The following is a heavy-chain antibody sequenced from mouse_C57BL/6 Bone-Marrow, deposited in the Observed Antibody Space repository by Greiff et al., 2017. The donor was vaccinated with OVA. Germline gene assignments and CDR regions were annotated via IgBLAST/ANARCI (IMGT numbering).Heavy chain of an antibody. CDR1: GFTFSDYY. CDR3: ARQTGTWFAY. D-gene: IGHD4-1*01. Sequence: EVKLVESGGGLVQPGGSLKLSCAASGFTFSDYYMYWVRQTPEKRLEWVAYISNGGGSTYYPDTVKGRFTISRDNAKNTLYLQMSRLKSEDTAMYYCARQTGTWFAYWGQGTLVTVSP. CDR2: ISNGGGST. J-gene: IGHJ3*01. V-gene: IGHV5-12*01.